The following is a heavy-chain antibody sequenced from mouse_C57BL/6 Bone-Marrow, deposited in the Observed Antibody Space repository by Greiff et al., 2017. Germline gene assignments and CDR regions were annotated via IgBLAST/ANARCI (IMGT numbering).Heavy chain of an antibody. Sequence: VQLQQSGAELVRPGASVKLSCTASGFNIKDDYMHWVKQRPEQGLEWIGWIDPENGDTEYASKFQGKATITADTSSNTAYLQLSSLTSEDTAVYYCTRGYGSSYWYFDVWGTGTTVTVSS. V-gene: IGHV14-4*01. D-gene: IGHD1-1*01. CDR3: TRGYGSSYWYFDV. CDR2: IDPENGDT. J-gene: IGHJ1*03. CDR1: GFNIKDDY.